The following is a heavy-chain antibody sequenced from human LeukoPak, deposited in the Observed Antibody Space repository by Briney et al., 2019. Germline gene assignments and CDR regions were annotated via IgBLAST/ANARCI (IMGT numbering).Heavy chain of an antibody. J-gene: IGHJ4*02. CDR3: ARVRFRGDNYFDY. CDR1: GGTFSSYT. Sequence: VASVKVSCEASGGTFSSYTISWVRQAPGQGLEWMGRIIPILDIANYAQKFQGRATITADKSTSTAYMELSSLRSEDTAVYYCARVRFRGDNYFDYWGQGTLVTVSS. D-gene: IGHD3-10*01. CDR2: IIPILDIA. V-gene: IGHV1-69*02.